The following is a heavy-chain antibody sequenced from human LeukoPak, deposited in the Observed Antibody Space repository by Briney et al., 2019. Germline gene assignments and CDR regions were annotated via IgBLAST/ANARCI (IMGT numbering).Heavy chain of an antibody. J-gene: IGHJ4*02. CDR2: ISSSSSYI. CDR1: GFTFSSYS. Sequence: GGSLRLSCAASGFTFSSYSMNWVRQAPGKGLEWVSSISSSSSYIYYADSVKGRFTISRDNAKNSLYLQMNSLRAEDTAVYYCARSPTGSGWFYFDYWGQGTLVTVSS. CDR3: ARSPTGSGWFYFDY. D-gene: IGHD6-19*01. V-gene: IGHV3-21*01.